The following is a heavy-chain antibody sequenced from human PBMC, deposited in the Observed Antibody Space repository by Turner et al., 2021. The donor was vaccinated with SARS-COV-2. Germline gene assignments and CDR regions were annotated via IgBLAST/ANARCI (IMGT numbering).Heavy chain of an antibody. CDR2: IYTSRST. V-gene: IGHV4-4*07. D-gene: IGHD3-10*01. CDR3: ARDRVQHGSVGMDV. CDR1: GGSISSDY. J-gene: IGHJ6*02. Sequence: QVQLQESGPGLVKPSETLSLACAVSGGSISSDYWSWTRQPAGQGLAWIGRIYTSRSTNYNPSLKSRVTMSVDTSKNKFSLKLSSVTAADTAVYYCARDRVQHGSVGMDVWGQGTTVTVSS.